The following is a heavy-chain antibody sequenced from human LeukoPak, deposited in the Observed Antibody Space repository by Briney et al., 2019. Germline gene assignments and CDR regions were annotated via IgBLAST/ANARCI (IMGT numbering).Heavy chain of an antibody. J-gene: IGHJ6*02. Sequence: GGSLRLSCVASGFTFSNYWMHWVRQPPGKGLVWVSRIYVDGRTTNYADSVKGRFTISRDNSKNTLYLQMNSLRAEDTAVYYCARDGPLRGYSGQPVWGQRTTVTVSS. V-gene: IGHV3-74*01. D-gene: IGHD5-12*01. CDR3: ARDGPLRGYSGQPV. CDR1: GFTFSNYW. CDR2: IYVDGRTT.